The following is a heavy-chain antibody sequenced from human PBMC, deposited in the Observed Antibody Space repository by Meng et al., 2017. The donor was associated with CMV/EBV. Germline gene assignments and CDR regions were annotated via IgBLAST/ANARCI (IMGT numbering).Heavy chain of an antibody. CDR1: GGTFSSYT. CDR2: IIPILGIT. J-gene: IGHJ4*02. D-gene: IGHD5-12*01. V-gene: IGHV1-69*02. CDR3: ARSGFTGYDFVSSLMTW. Sequence: SVKVSCKASGGTFSSYTISWVRQAPGQGLEWMGRIIPILGITDYAQKFQGRVTITADKSTTTSYMELSSPRSDDTAVYYCARSGFTGYDFVSSLMTWWGQGTLVTVSS.